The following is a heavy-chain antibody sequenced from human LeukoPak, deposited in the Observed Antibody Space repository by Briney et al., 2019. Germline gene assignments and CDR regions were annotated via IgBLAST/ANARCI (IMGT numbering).Heavy chain of an antibody. CDR2: IWYDGSNK. J-gene: IGHJ4*02. CDR1: GFTFSSYG. CDR3: ARNENSGWGYFDY. V-gene: IGHV3-33*01. Sequence: GGSLRLSCAASGFTFSSYGMHWVRQAPGKGLEWVSVIWYDGSNKYYADSVKGRFTISRDNSKNTLYLQMNSLRAEDTAVYYCARNENSGWGYFDYWGQGTLVTVSS. D-gene: IGHD5-12*01.